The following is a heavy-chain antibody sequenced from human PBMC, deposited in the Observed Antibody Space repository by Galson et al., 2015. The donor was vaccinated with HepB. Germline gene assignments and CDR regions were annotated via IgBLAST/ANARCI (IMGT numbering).Heavy chain of an antibody. V-gene: IGHV6-1*01. CDR2: TYHRSKWYN. CDR3: ARDRYTLGYCSGGSCLRIHNWFDP. Sequence: CAISGDSVSSNSAAWNWIRQSPSRGLEWLGRTYHRSKWYNDYAVSVKSRITINPDTSKNQFSLQLNSVTPEDTAVYYCARDRYTLGYCSGGSCLRIHNWFDPWGQGTLVTVSS. CDR1: GDSVSSNSAA. J-gene: IGHJ5*02. D-gene: IGHD2-15*01.